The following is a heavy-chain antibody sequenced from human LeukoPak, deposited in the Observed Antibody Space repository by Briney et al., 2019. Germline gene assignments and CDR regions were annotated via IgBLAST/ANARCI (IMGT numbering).Heavy chain of an antibody. CDR1: GVTVSNNF. D-gene: IGHD2-21*02. CDR3: ARAYCGGDCYYGAFDI. J-gene: IGHJ3*02. V-gene: IGHV3-66*01. CDR2: IYGGGST. Sequence: GGSLRLSCAASGVTVSNNFMSWVRQAPGKGLEWVSVIYGGGSTYYADSVKGRFTISRDNSKNTLYLQMNSLRAEDTAVYYCARAYCGGDCYYGAFDIWGQGTMVTVSS.